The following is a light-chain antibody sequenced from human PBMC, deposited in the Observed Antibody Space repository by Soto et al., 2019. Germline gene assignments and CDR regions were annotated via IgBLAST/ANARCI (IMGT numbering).Light chain of an antibody. Sequence: SYELTQPSSVSVSPGQTARITCSGDVLAKKYARWFQQKPGQAPVLVIYKISERPSGIPERFSGSSSGTTVTLTIIGAQGEDEADYYCYSSADDSMLFGGGTKLTVL. J-gene: IGLJ2*01. V-gene: IGLV3-27*01. CDR1: VLAKKY. CDR2: KIS. CDR3: YSSADDSML.